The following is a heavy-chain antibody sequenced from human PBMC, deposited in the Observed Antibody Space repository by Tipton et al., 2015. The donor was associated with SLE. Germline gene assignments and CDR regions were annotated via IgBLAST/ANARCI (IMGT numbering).Heavy chain of an antibody. J-gene: IGHJ4*02. CDR2: ISWNSGRM. CDR3: VRSASTVTQSMFDY. Sequence: SLRLSCAVAGFTFDDYAMNWVRQAPGQGLEWVSGISWNSGRMDYADSVKGRFTISRDDANQSLYLQMNNLRTEDTAFYYCVRSASTVTQSMFDYWGQGTLVTVSS. V-gene: IGHV3-9*01. CDR1: GFTFDDYA. D-gene: IGHD4-17*01.